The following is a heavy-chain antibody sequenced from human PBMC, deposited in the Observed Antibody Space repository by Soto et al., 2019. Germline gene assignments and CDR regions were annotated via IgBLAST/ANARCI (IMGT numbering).Heavy chain of an antibody. CDR1: GGSFSGYY. V-gene: IGHV4-34*01. CDR3: ARAYYYGSGSYYHSRWFDP. J-gene: IGHJ5*02. D-gene: IGHD3-10*01. CDR2: INHSGST. Sequence: SETLSLTCAVYGGSFSGYYWSWIRQPPGKGLEWIGEINHSGSTNYNPSLKSRVTISVDTSKNQFSLKLSSVTAADTAVYYCARAYYYGSGSYYHSRWFDPWGQGTLVTVS.